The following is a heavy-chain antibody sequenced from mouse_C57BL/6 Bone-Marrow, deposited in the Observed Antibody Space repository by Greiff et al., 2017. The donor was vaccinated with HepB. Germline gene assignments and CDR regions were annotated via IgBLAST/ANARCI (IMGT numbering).Heavy chain of an antibody. J-gene: IGHJ3*01. CDR2: ISDGGSYT. D-gene: IGHD1-1*01. CDR1: GFTFSSYA. V-gene: IGHV5-4*01. CDR3: ARDKAYYYGSSGFSLFAY. Sequence: EVHLVESGGGLVKPGGSLKLSCAASGFTFSSYAMSWVRQTPEKRLEWVATISDGGSYTYYPDNVKGRFTISRDNAKNNLYLQMRHLKSEDTAMYYCARDKAYYYGSSGFSLFAYWGQGTLVTVSA.